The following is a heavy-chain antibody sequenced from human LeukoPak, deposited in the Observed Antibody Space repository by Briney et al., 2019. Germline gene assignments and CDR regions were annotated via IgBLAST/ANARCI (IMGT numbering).Heavy chain of an antibody. CDR3: ARGPTYYDILTGSTYYYYYMDV. Sequence: GASVKVSCKASGYTFTSYDINWVRQATGQGLEWMGWMNPNSGNTGYAQKFQGRVTITRNTSISTAYMELSSLRSEDTAVYYCARGPTYYDILTGSTYYYYYMDVWGKGTTVTVSS. CDR1: GYTFTSYD. CDR2: MNPNSGNT. V-gene: IGHV1-8*03. D-gene: IGHD3-9*01. J-gene: IGHJ6*03.